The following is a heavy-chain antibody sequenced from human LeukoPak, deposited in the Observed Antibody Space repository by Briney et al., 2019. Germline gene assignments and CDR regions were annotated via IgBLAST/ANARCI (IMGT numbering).Heavy chain of an antibody. CDR2: ISHSGSA. V-gene: IGHV4-59*01. CDR1: GGTLSSFY. CDR3: ARSRSHDLSSVYSGGYYYVHV. D-gene: IGHD3-3*01. Sequence: PSETLSLTCTVSGGTLSSFYWSWIRQTPGKGLEWIGYISHSGSATHNPSLKSRVAIFVQTPKNQLSLTLSSVTEADTAVYYCARSRSHDLSSVYSGGYYYVHVWGKGTTVTVSS. J-gene: IGHJ6*03.